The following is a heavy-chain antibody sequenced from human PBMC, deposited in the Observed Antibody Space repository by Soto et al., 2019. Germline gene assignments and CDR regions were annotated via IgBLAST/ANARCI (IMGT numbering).Heavy chain of an antibody. CDR3: ARDLVASGRLTYYYYYGMDV. CDR2: ISAYNGNT. J-gene: IGHJ6*02. CDR1: GYTFTSYG. V-gene: IGHV1-18*01. Sequence: ASVKVSCKASGYTFTSYGISWVRQAPGQGLEWMGWISAYNGNTNYAQKLQGRVTMTTDTSTSTAYMELRSLRSDDTAVYYCARDLVASGRLTYYYYYGMDVWGQGTTV. D-gene: IGHD2-8*02.